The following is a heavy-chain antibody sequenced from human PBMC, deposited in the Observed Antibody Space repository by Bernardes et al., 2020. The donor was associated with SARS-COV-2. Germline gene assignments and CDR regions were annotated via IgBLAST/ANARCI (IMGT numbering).Heavy chain of an antibody. D-gene: IGHD3-10*01. Sequence: GGSLRLSCAASGFTFSTYQMNWVRQAPGKGLEWVSYISSSVDIIYYADSVKGRFTISRDNAKNSLYLQMNSLRAEDTAVYYCARVGGPPGHLGFFDYWGQGTLVTVSS. CDR3: ARVGGPPGHLGFFDY. CDR2: ISSSVDII. V-gene: IGHV3-48*03. CDR1: GFTFSTYQ. J-gene: IGHJ4*02.